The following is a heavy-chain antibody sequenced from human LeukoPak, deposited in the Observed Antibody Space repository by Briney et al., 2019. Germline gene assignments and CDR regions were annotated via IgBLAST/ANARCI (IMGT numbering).Heavy chain of an antibody. CDR3: ARRRGIAARHAYDY. D-gene: IGHD6-6*01. J-gene: IGHJ4*02. V-gene: IGHV4-4*02. CDR1: GGSISSNNW. CDR2: IYHGGST. Sequence: NPSETLSLTCAVSGGSISSNNWWSWVRQPPGKGLEWIGEIYHGGSTNYNPSLKSRVTISVDTSKNQFSLKLSSVTAADTAVYYCARRRGIAARHAYDYWGQGTLVTVSS.